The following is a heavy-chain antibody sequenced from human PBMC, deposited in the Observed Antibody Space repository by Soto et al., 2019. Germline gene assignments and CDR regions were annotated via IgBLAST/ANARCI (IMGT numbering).Heavy chain of an antibody. V-gene: IGHV4-34*01. CDR2: INHSGST. Sequence: SETLSLTCAVYGGSFSGYYWSWIRQPPGKGLEWIGEINHSGSTNYNPSLKSRVTISVDTSKNQFSLKLSSVTAADTAVYYCARGRRKRNYYGDYGGEHDYWGQGTLVTVSS. CDR3: ARGRRKRNYYGDYGGEHDY. D-gene: IGHD4-17*01. J-gene: IGHJ4*02. CDR1: GGSFSGYY.